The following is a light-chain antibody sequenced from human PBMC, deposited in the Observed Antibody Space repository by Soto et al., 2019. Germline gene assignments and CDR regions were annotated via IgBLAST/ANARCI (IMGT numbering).Light chain of an antibody. V-gene: IGKV1-9*01. Sequence: DIQLIQSPSFLSASVGDRVTITCRASQGISTYLAWYQQKPGKAPKLLIYAASSLQSGVPSRFSGSGSATEFTLTISSLQPEDCATYYCQQLNSYPHTFGQGTKLEIK. CDR2: AAS. CDR1: QGISTY. J-gene: IGKJ2*01. CDR3: QQLNSYPHT.